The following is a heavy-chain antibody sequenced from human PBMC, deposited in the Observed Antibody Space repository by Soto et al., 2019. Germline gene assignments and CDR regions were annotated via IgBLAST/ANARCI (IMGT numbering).Heavy chain of an antibody. J-gene: IGHJ5*02. CDR3: ARAGDGYKAGNWFDP. CDR2: IYHSGST. V-gene: IGHV4-30-2*01. D-gene: IGHD5-12*01. Sequence: SETRSLTCAVSGGSISSGGYSWSWIRQPPGKGLEWIGYIYHSGSTYYSPSLKSRVTISVDRSKNQFSLKLSSVTAADTAVYYCARAGDGYKAGNWFDPWGQGTLVTVSS. CDR1: GGSISSGGYS.